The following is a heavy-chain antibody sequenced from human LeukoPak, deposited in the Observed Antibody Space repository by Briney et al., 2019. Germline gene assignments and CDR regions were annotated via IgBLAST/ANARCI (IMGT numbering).Heavy chain of an antibody. Sequence: SETLSLTCTVSGGSISSYYWSWIRQPPGKGLEWIGYIYYSGSTNYNPSLKSRVTISVDTSKNQFSLKLSSVTAADTAVYYCARDSVAGPDYWGQGTLVTVSS. D-gene: IGHD6-19*01. CDR2: IYYSGST. CDR1: GGSISSYY. J-gene: IGHJ4*02. V-gene: IGHV4-59*01. CDR3: ARDSVAGPDY.